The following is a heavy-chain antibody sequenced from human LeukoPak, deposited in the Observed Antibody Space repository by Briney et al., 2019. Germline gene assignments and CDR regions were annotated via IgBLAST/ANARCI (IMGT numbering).Heavy chain of an antibody. V-gene: IGHV3-9*03. CDR1: GFTFDDYA. D-gene: IGHD5-18*01. CDR2: ISWNSGSI. Sequence: GGSLRLSCAAAGFTFDDYAMHWVREAPGKGLEWVSGISWNSGSIDYADSVNGRFTISRDNAKNSLYLQMNSLRAEDMALYYCAKDSGWRTAMAAYLFDYWGQGTLVTVSS. CDR3: AKDSGWRTAMAAYLFDY. J-gene: IGHJ4*02.